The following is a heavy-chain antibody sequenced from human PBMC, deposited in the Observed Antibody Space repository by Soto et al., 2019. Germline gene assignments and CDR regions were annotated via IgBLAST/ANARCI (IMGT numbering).Heavy chain of an antibody. V-gene: IGHV1-69*13. Sequence: VKVYCKAAGGSFSSYAISWVRQAPGKGLEWMGGIIPIFGTANYAQKFQGRVTITADKSTSTAYMELSSLRSEDTAVYYCASPTRIAAAGTLRDYYYYYGMDVPGQGTTVTVSS. D-gene: IGHD6-13*01. CDR2: IIPIFGTA. CDR3: ASPTRIAAAGTLRDYYYYYGMDV. J-gene: IGHJ6*02. CDR1: GGSFSSYA.